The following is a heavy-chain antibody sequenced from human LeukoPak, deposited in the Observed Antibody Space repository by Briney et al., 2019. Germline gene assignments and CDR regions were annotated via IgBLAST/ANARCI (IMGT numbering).Heavy chain of an antibody. V-gene: IGHV3-11*03. J-gene: IGHJ4*02. Sequence: KPGGSLRLSCAASGFSFSGYCMGWIRQAPGKGLEWISYISSSTYTNYADSVKGRFTISRDNAKNSMYLQMNSLRAEDTAVYYCARISGSYVFDYWGQGTLVTVSS. CDR1: GFSFSGYC. CDR3: ARISGSYVFDY. D-gene: IGHD1-26*01. CDR2: ISSSTYT.